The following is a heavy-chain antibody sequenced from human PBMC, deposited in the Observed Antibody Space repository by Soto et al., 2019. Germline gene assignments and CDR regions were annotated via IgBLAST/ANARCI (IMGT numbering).Heavy chain of an antibody. V-gene: IGHV1-2*04. Sequence: GASVKVSCKASGYTFTSYGMSWVRQAPGQGLEWMGWINANSGGTNYAQKFQGWVTMTRDTSISTAYMELSRLRSDDTAVYYCARGRNCSGGSCSHESFFDIWGQGTMVTVSS. J-gene: IGHJ3*02. CDR2: INANSGGT. D-gene: IGHD2-15*01. CDR3: ARGRNCSGGSCSHESFFDI. CDR1: GYTFTSYG.